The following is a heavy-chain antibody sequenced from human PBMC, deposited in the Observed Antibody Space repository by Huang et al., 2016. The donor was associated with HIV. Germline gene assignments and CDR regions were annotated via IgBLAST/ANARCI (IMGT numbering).Heavy chain of an antibody. CDR3: ARAKDTWDAYDI. CDR2: ILKDGSNN. CDR1: GFPFNNHA. V-gene: IGHV3-30-3*01. Sequence: QVQLVESGGGVVQPGRSLRLSCAASGFPFNNHAMHWVRQAPGKGLDWVAVILKDGSNNDYADAVKGRVTISRDSSKSTLFLHMTSLRTEDTAVYYCARAKDTWDAYDIWGQGTMVIVSS. J-gene: IGHJ3*02. D-gene: IGHD5-18*01.